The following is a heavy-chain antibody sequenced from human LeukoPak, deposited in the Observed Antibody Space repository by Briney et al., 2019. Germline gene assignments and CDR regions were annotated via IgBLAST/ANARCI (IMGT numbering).Heavy chain of an antibody. D-gene: IGHD3-3*01. V-gene: IGHV3-30*02. Sequence: GGSLRLSCAASGFTFSSYGMHWVRQAPGKGLEWAAFIRYDGSNKYYADSVKGRFTISRDNSKNTLYLQMNSLRAEDTAVYYCAKDPSITIFGVTAGDAFDIWGQGTMVTVSS. CDR3: AKDPSITIFGVTAGDAFDI. CDR1: GFTFSSYG. J-gene: IGHJ3*02. CDR2: IRYDGSNK.